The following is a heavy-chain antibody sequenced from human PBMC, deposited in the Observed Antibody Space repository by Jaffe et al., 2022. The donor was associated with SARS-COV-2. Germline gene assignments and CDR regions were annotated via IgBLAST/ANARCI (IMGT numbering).Heavy chain of an antibody. J-gene: IGHJ3*02. V-gene: IGHV1-3*01. D-gene: IGHD6-13*01. CDR3: AREDEQQLADAFDI. Sequence: QVQLVQSGAEVKKPGASVKVSCKASGYTFTSYAMHWVRQAPGQRLEWMGWINAGNGNTKYSQKFQGRVTITRDTSASTAYMELSSLRSEDTAVYYCAREDEQQLADAFDIWGQGTMVTVSS. CDR1: GYTFTSYA. CDR2: INAGNGNT.